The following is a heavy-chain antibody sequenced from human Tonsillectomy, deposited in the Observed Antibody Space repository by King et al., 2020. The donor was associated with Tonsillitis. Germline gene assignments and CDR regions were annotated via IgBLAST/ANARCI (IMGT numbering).Heavy chain of an antibody. CDR3: ARDKGDYDSSGYD. CDR1: GGSISTNY. J-gene: IGHJ4*02. V-gene: IGHV4-59*01. CDR2: IYDSGTT. D-gene: IGHD3-22*01. Sequence: QLQESGPGLVKPSETLSLTCTVSGGSISTNYWTWIRQPPGKRLAWIGYIYDSGTTNYNPSLESRVTISVDTSKNQFSLKLSSVTAADTAVYYCARDKGDYDSSGYDWGQGTLVTVSS.